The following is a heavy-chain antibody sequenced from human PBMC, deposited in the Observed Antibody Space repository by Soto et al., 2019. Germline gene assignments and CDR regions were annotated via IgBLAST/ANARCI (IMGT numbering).Heavy chain of an antibody. CDR3: ARDQSVEWLLSGDYYYGMDV. CDR1: GFTFSSYA. V-gene: IGHV3-30-3*01. D-gene: IGHD3-3*01. CDR2: ISYDGSNK. J-gene: IGHJ6*02. Sequence: LRLSCAASGFTFSSYAMHWVRQAPGKGLEWVAVISYDGSNKYYADSVKGRFTISRDNSKNTLYLQMNSLRAEDTAVYYCARDQSVEWLLSGDYYYGMDVWGQGTTVTVSS.